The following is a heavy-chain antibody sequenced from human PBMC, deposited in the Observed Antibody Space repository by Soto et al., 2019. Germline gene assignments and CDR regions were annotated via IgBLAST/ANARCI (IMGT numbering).Heavy chain of an antibody. CDR2: IWYDGSNK. Sequence: QVQLVESGGGVVQPGRSLRLSCAASGFTFSSYGMHWVRQAPGKGLEWVAVIWYDGSNKYYADSVKSRFTISRDNSKNTLYLQMNSLRAEDTAVYYCARDESSSWYYYYYGMDVWGQGTTVTVSS. CDR3: ARDESSSWYYYYYGMDV. D-gene: IGHD6-13*01. J-gene: IGHJ6*02. CDR1: GFTFSSYG. V-gene: IGHV3-33*01.